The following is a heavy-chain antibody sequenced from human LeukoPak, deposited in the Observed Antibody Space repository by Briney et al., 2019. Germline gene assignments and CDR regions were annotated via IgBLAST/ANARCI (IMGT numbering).Heavy chain of an antibody. CDR1: GYTFTSYA. CDR3: ARAPVYDFWSGYPHFDY. D-gene: IGHD3-3*01. Sequence: APVTVSCTASGYTFTSYAMNWVRQAPGQGLEWMGWIDTNTGNPTYAQGFTGRFVFSLDTSVSTAYLQISSLKAEDTAVYYCARAPVYDFWSGYPHFDYWGQGTLATVSS. J-gene: IGHJ4*02. V-gene: IGHV7-4-1*02. CDR2: IDTNTGNP.